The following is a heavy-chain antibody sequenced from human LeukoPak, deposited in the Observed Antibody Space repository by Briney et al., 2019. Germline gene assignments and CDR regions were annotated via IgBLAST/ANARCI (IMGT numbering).Heavy chain of an antibody. CDR2: IYWNDDK. J-gene: IGHJ3*02. Sequence: TLSLTCTVSGYSISSGYYWGWIRQPPGKALEWLALIYWNDDKRYSPSLKSRLTITKDTSKNQVVLTMTNMDPVDTATYYCAHRINWGHAFDIWGQGTMVTVSS. CDR1: GYSISSGYY. D-gene: IGHD7-27*01. V-gene: IGHV2-5*01. CDR3: AHRINWGHAFDI.